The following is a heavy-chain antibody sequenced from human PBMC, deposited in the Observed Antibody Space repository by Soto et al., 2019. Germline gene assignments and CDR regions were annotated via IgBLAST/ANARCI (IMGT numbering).Heavy chain of an antibody. J-gene: IGHJ4*02. CDR3: ARMDNWNDLKGWSRGFDY. V-gene: IGHV1-69*02. D-gene: IGHD1-20*01. CDR2: IIPILGIA. CDR1: GGTFSSYT. Sequence: QVQLVQSGAEVKKPGSSVKVSCKASGGTFSSYTISWVRQAPGQGLEWMGRIIPILGIANYAQKFQGRVTITADKSTSTAYMELSSLRSEDTAVYYCARMDNWNDLKGWSRGFDYWGQGTLVTVSS.